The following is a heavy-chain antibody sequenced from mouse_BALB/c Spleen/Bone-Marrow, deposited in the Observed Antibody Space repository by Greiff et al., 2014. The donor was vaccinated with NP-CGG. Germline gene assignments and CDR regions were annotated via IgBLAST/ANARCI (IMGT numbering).Heavy chain of an antibody. D-gene: IGHD2-4*01. CDR1: GYSFTAYN. J-gene: IGHJ1*01. CDR3: TRDDSPYWYFDV. V-gene: IGHV1-39*01. CDR2: IDPYYGGT. Sequence: QLQESGPELVKPGASVKLSCKASGYSFTAYNMNWVKQSNGKSLEWIGSIDPYYGGTSYNQKFKGKATLTVDKSSSTAYMQLKNLTSEDSAVYYCTRDDSPYWYFDVWGAGTTVTVSS.